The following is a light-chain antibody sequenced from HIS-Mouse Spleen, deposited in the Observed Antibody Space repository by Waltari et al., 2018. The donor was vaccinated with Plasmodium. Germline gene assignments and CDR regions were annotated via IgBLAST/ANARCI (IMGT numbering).Light chain of an antibody. CDR1: NSAANF. J-gene: IGLJ2*01. V-gene: IGLV3-1*01. CDR2: QGS. Sequence: SYELTQPPSVSVSPGQTAGITCSGHNSAANFACRYQQKPGHSPVLVIYQGSKRPSGIPERFSGSNSGNTATLTISGTQAMDEADYYCQAWDSSTVVFGGGTKLTVL. CDR3: QAWDSSTVV.